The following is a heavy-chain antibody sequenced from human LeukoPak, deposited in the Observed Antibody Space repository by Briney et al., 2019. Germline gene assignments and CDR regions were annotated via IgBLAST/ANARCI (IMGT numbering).Heavy chain of an antibody. CDR2: IYHSGSP. V-gene: IGHV4-38-2*02. D-gene: IGHD3-10*01. CDR1: GYSITSGYY. J-gene: IGHJ3*02. Sequence: SETLSLTCTVSGYSITSGYYWGLIRQPPGKGLEWIGSIYHSGSPLYNPSPKSRVTISVDTSKNQFSLKLSSVTAADTAVYYCARGRSGSYIDAFDIWGQGTMVTVSS. CDR3: ARGRSGSYIDAFDI.